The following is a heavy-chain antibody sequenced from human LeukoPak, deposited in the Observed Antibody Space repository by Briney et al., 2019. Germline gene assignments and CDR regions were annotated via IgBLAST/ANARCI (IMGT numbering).Heavy chain of an antibody. CDR3: ASSITMIVVESYGMDV. CDR1: GYTFTSYA. CDR2: INAGNGNT. V-gene: IGHV1-3*01. Sequence: GASVTVSCTASGYTFTSYAMHWVRQAPGQRLEWMGWINAGNGNTKYSQKFQGRVTITRDTSASTAYMELSSLRSEDTAVYYCASSITMIVVESYGMDVWGQGTTVTVSS. D-gene: IGHD3-22*01. J-gene: IGHJ6*02.